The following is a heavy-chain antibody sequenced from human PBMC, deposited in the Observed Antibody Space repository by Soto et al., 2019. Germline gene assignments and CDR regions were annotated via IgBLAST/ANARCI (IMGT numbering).Heavy chain of an antibody. CDR1: GFTFSSCT. J-gene: IGHJ4*02. CDR2: ISGGGSM. V-gene: IGHV3-21*01. Sequence: EVQLVESGRGLVKPGGSLRLSCAVSGFTFSSCTMNWVRQAPGKGLEWVPSISGGGSMYYADSVKGRFTISRDNAENSLYRQMSSLRTEDTAVYYCAREVQPVVRREYDCWGQGTLVTVSS. D-gene: IGHD1-1*01. CDR3: AREVQPVVRREYDC.